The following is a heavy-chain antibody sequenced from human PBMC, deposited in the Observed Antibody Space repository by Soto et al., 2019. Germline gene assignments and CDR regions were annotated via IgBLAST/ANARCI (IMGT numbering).Heavy chain of an antibody. D-gene: IGHD5-18*01. J-gene: IGHJ4*02. Sequence: QVQLQESGPGLVKPSQTLSLTCTVSGGSISSGGYYWSWIRQHPGKGLEWIGYIYYSGSTYYNPSLKSRVTISVATSKNQFSLKLSSVPAPHTAVYYCARGRKFLGGYGDYFDYWGQGTLVTVSS. V-gene: IGHV4-31*03. CDR1: GGSISSGGYY. CDR3: ARGRKFLGGYGDYFDY. CDR2: IYYSGST.